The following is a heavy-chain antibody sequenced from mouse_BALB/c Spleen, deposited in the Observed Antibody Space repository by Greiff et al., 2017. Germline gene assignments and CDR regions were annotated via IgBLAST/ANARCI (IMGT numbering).Heavy chain of an antibody. J-gene: IGHJ3*01. D-gene: IGHD2-1*01. V-gene: IGHV3-6*02. CDR2: ISYDGSN. Sequence: EVQLEESGPGLVKPSQSLSLTCSVTGYSITSGYYWNWIRQFPGNKLEWMGYISYDGSNNYNPSLNNRISITRDTSKNQFFLKLNSVTTEDTATYYCASDGNYSWFAYWGQGTLVTVSA. CDR3: ASDGNYSWFAY. CDR1: GYSITSGYY.